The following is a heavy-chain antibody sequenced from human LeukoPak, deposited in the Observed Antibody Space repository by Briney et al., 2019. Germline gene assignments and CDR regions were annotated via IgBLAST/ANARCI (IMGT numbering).Heavy chain of an antibody. CDR3: AREATPYYYSSGIIPLCWVDP. CDR2: IKQDGSEK. J-gene: IGHJ5*02. CDR1: GFTFSSYW. V-gene: IGHV3-7*01. D-gene: IGHD3-10*01. Sequence: GGSLRLSCAASGFTFSSYWMSWVRQAPGKVVEGVANIKQDGSEKYYVDSVKGGFTISRDNAKNSLYLQMNSLRAEDTAVYYCAREATPYYYSSGIIPLCWVDPWGQGTLVTVSS.